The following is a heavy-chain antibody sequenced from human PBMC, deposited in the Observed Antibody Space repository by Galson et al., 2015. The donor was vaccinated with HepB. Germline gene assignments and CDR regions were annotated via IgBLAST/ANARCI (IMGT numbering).Heavy chain of an antibody. CDR3: ARRLRKVSSWYYYYYYMDV. D-gene: IGHD6-13*01. CDR1: GGSISSYY. V-gene: IGHV4-59*08. Sequence: SETLSLTCTVSGGSISSYYWSWIRQPPGKGLEWIGYIYYSGSTNYNPSLKSRVTISVDTSKNQFSLKLSSVTAADTAVYYCARRLRKVSSWYYYYYYMDVWGKGTTVTVSS. CDR2: IYYSGST. J-gene: IGHJ6*03.